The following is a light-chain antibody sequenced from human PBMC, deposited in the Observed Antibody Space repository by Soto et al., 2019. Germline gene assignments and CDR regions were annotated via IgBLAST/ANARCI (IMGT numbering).Light chain of an antibody. J-gene: IGKJ1*01. V-gene: IGKV3-20*01. CDR3: HQYADSPRT. CDR1: QSVGRNF. Sequence: EIVLTQSPDTLSLSPGERATLSCRASQSVGRNFIAWYQQKPGQSPRFVMYDASTRATDIPDRFSGSGSGTDFTLTICRLELEDSAVYYCHQYADSPRTFGQGTKVEIK. CDR2: DAS.